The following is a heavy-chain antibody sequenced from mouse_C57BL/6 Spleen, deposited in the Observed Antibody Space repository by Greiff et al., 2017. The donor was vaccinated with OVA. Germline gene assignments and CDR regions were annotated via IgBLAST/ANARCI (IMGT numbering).Heavy chain of an antibody. Sequence: EVKLQESGPELVKPGASVKISCKASGYSFTGYYMNWVKQSPEKSLEWIGEINPSTGGTTYNQKFKAKATLTVDKSSSTAYMQLKSLTSEDSAVYYCARGRDEGYFDYWGQGTTLTVSS. V-gene: IGHV1-42*01. CDR3: ARGRDEGYFDY. CDR2: INPSTGGT. J-gene: IGHJ2*01. CDR1: GYSFTGYY.